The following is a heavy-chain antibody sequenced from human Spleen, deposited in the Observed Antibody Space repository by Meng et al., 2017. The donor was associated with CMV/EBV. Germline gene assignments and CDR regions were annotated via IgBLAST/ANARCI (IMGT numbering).Heavy chain of an antibody. CDR2: IYPGDSAT. CDR3: ARGARGFDY. CDR1: GYRFPSYW. D-gene: IGHD3-10*01. Sequence: KLPCQGSGYRFPSYWIGWVRQMPGKGLEWMGLIYPGDSATRYSPSFQGQVTISADKSISTAYLQWSSLKASDTAMYYCARGARGFDYWGQGTLVTVSS. V-gene: IGHV5-51*01. J-gene: IGHJ4*02.